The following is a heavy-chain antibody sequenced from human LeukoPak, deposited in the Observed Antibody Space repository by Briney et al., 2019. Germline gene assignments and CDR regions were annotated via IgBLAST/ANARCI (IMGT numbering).Heavy chain of an antibody. CDR2: INSNIAHT. Sequence: PGGCLRVSSAASRFTFDEYSMRSGREVPGKSPEWVSRINSNIAHTEYAGSVKGRFIISRDNAKSTLYLQMNSMRPDDMAVYYCAKDGVWRSKGLPTKNHMDVWGEGTTVTVSS. CDR1: RFTFDEYS. D-gene: IGHD2-21*01. CDR3: AKDGVWRSKGLPTKNHMDV. J-gene: IGHJ6*03. V-gene: IGHV3-9*03.